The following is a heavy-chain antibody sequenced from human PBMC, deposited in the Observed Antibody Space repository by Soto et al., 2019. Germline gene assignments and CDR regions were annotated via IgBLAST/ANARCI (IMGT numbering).Heavy chain of an antibody. CDR2: IYASWST. V-gene: IGHV4-4*07. D-gene: IGHD2-21*01. CDR3: ARSAIPRGGWFRP. CDR1: DDSLSTYY. J-gene: IGHJ5*02. Sequence: SETLSLTCNVSDDSLSTYYWSWIRQPAGKGLEWIGRIYASWSTNYNPSLKGRVSMSVDTSKKQFSLRMISVTAADTAMYYCARSAIPRGGWFRPWGQGVLVTVSS.